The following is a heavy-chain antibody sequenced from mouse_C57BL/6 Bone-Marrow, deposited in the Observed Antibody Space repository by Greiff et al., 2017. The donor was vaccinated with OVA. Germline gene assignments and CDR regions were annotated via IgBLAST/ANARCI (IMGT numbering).Heavy chain of an antibody. CDR1: GYTFTSYW. V-gene: IGHV1-69*01. J-gene: IGHJ4*01. CDR3: ARAYYYGSSYVSMDY. D-gene: IGHD1-1*01. CDR2: IDPSDSYT. Sequence: QVQLQQSGAELVMPGASVKLSCKASGYTFTSYWMHWVKQRPGQGLEWIGEIDPSDSYTNYNQKFKGKSTLTVDKSSSTAYMQLSSLTSEDSAVYYCARAYYYGSSYVSMDYWGQGTSVTVSS.